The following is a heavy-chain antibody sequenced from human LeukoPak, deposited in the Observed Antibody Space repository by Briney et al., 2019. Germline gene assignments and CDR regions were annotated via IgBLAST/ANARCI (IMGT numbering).Heavy chain of an antibody. Sequence: GGSLRLSCAASGFTFTSYSMNWVRQAPGKGLEWVSTISGGGGSTYYADSVRGRFTISRDNSKNTLYLQVNSLRAEDTAVYYCAKGGKWDVTPFDYWGQGTLVTVSS. J-gene: IGHJ4*02. CDR3: AKGGKWDVTPFDY. CDR2: ISGGGGST. D-gene: IGHD1-26*01. CDR1: GFTFTSYS. V-gene: IGHV3-23*01.